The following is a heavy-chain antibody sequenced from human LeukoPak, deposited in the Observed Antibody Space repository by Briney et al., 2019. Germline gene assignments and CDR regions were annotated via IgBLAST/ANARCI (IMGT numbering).Heavy chain of an antibody. CDR1: GGSISSYY. CDR2: IYYSGST. J-gene: IGHJ5*02. Sequence: PSETLSLTCTVSGGSISSYYWSWIRQPPGKGLEWIGYIYYSGSTNYNPSLKSRVTISVDTSKNQFSLKLSSVTAADTAVYYCARSIAAASYTSWGQGTLVTVST. D-gene: IGHD6-13*01. V-gene: IGHV4-59*01. CDR3: ARSIAAASYTS.